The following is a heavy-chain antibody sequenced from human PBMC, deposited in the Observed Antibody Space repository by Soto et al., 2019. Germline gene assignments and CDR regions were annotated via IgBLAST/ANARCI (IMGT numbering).Heavy chain of an antibody. Sequence: EVQLVESGGGLVQPGGSLRLSCAASGFTFSRYSMNWVRQAPGKGLEWVSYISRSSSTIYYADSVKGRFTISRDNAKNSLYLQMNSLRAEDTAVYYCAREGRSWSNWFDPWGQGTLVTVSS. CDR1: GFTFSRYS. V-gene: IGHV3-48*01. J-gene: IGHJ5*02. D-gene: IGHD6-13*01. CDR3: AREGRSWSNWFDP. CDR2: ISRSSSTI.